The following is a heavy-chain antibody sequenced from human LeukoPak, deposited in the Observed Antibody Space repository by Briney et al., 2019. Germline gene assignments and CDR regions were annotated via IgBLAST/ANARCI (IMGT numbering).Heavy chain of an antibody. J-gene: IGHJ4*02. CDR1: GFTFSSYA. CDR3: AKERVGYCSSTSCYNDY. Sequence: PGGPLRLSCAAPGFTFSSYAMSWVRQAPGKGLEWVSAISGSGGSTYYADSVKGRFTISRDNSKNTLYLQMNSLRAEDTAVYYCAKERVGYCSSTSCYNDYWGQGTLVTVSS. D-gene: IGHD2-2*02. CDR2: ISGSGGST. V-gene: IGHV3-23*01.